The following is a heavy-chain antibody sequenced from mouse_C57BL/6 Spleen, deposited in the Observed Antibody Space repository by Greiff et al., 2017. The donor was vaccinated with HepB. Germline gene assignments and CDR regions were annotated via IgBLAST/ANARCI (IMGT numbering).Heavy chain of an antibody. CDR1: GYTFTSYW. D-gene: IGHD1-1*01. J-gene: IGHJ2*01. Sequence: VQLQESGAELVKPGASVKLSCKASGYTFTSYWMHWVKQRPGQGLEWIGMIHPNSGSTNYNEKFKSKATLTVDKSSSTAYMQLSSLTSEDSAVYYCARDDYGSSCFDYWGQGTTLTVSS. V-gene: IGHV1-64*01. CDR3: ARDDYGSSCFDY. CDR2: IHPNSGST.